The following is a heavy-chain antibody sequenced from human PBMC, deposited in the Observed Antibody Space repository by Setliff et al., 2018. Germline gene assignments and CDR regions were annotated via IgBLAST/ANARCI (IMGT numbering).Heavy chain of an antibody. CDR2: IWDDGGNK. CDR3: ARSENCFSTHCSPYDY. J-gene: IGHJ4*02. D-gene: IGHD2-2*01. Sequence: GGSLRLSCAASGFTFSSYRMHWVRQAPGKGLEWVAVIWDDGGNKYHADSVKGRFTISRDNSKNTLYLQMNSLRAEDTAVYYCARSENCFSTHCSPYDYWGQGTQVTVSS. CDR1: GFTFSSYR. V-gene: IGHV3-33*08.